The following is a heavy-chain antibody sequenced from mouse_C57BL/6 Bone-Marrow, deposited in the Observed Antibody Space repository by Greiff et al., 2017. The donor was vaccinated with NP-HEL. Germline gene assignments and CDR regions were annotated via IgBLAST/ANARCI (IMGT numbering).Heavy chain of an antibody. J-gene: IGHJ3*01. V-gene: IGHV1-50*01. CDR1: GYTFTSYW. D-gene: IGHD2-5*01. CDR2: IDPSDSYT. Sequence: QVQLKQPGAELVKPGASVKLSCKASGYTFTSYWMQWVKQRPGQGLEWIGEIDPSDSYTNYNQKFKGKATLTVDTSSSTAYMQLSSLTSEDSAVYYCARSMGYSNPAWFAYWGQGTLVTVSA. CDR3: ARSMGYSNPAWFAY.